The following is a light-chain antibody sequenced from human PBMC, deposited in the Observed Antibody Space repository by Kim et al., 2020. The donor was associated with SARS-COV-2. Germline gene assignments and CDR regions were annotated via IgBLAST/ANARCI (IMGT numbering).Light chain of an antibody. V-gene: IGKV1-5*03. CDR3: QQYVGYSRT. CDR1: QSIFIH. J-gene: IGKJ1*01. CDR2: KAS. Sequence: GDRVTIPCRASQSIFIHLAWYQQKPGKAPKLLIYKASSLESGVPSRFSGSGSGTEFTLTISSLQPDDFATYYCQQYVGYSRTFGQGTKVDIK.